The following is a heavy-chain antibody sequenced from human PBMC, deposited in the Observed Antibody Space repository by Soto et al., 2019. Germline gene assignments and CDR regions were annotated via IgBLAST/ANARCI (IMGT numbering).Heavy chain of an antibody. CDR2: IYYSGST. V-gene: IGHV4-39*01. D-gene: IGHD2-2*01. CDR1: GGSISSSSYY. J-gene: IGHJ6*02. Sequence: QLQLQESGPGLVKPSETLSLTCTVSGGSISSSSYYWGWIRQPPGKGLEWIGSIYYSGSTYYNPSLKSRVTISVDTSKNQFSLKLSSVTAADTAVYYCARRGIVVVPAALGEDYYGMDVWGQGTTVTVSS. CDR3: ARRGIVVVPAALGEDYYGMDV.